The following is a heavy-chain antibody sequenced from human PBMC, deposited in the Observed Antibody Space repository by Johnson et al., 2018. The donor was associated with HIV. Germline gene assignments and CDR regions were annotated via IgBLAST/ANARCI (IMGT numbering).Heavy chain of an antibody. CDR3: ARVGADAFDI. CDR2: IRYDGSHK. J-gene: IGHJ3*02. V-gene: IGHV3-30*02. CDR1: RFTFSNYD. Sequence: QMQLVESGGGVVQPGGSLRLSCAASRFTFSNYDMHWVRQAPGKGLEWVAFIRYDGSHKYYVDSVKGRFTISRDNAKNSLYLQMNSLRAEVTAVYYCARVGADAFDIWGQGTMVTVSS. D-gene: IGHD1-26*01.